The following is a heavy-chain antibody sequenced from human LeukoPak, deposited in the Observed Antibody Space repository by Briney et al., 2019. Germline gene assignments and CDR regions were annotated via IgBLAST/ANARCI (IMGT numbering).Heavy chain of an antibody. CDR2: IHDSGST. V-gene: IGHV4-30-4*07. Sequence: SETLSLTCAVSGGSITSGGYSWSWIRQTPGKGLEWIAYIHDSGSTYYNPSLKSRVSISIDTSKNHFSLTLSSMTAADTAVYYCARVVAAAGNNWFDPWGQGTLVTVSS. CDR1: GGSITSGGYS. J-gene: IGHJ5*02. CDR3: ARVVAAAGNNWFDP. D-gene: IGHD6-13*01.